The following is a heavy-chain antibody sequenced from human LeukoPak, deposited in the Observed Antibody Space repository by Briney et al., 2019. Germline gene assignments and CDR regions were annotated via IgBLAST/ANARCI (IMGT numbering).Heavy chain of an antibody. CDR3: ARLRDGSLDY. J-gene: IGHJ4*02. CDR2: LDPSDFYT. CDR1: GYNFTSHW. Sequence: GESLKISCKGSGYNFTSHWISWVRQMPGKGLEWMGRLDPSDFYTNYSPSFQGHVTISTDKSISTAYLQWSSLKASDTAMYYCARLRDGSLDYWGQGTLVTVSS. V-gene: IGHV5-10-1*01.